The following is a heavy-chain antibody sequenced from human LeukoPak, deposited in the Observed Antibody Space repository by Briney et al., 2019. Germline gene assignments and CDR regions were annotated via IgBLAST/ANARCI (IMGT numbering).Heavy chain of an antibody. V-gene: IGHV4-59*01. J-gene: IGHJ4*02. CDR2: IYYSGST. CDR3: ARAAAYGATKIDY. D-gene: IGHD4/OR15-4a*01. Sequence: SETLSLTCTVSGGSISSYYWSWIRQPPGKGLEWIGYIYYSGSTNHNPSLKSRVTISVDTSKNQFSLKLSSVTAANTAVYYCARAAAYGATKIDYWGQGTLVTVSS. CDR1: GGSISSYY.